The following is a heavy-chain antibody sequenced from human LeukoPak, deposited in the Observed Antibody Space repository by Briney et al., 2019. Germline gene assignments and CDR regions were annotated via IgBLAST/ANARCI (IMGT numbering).Heavy chain of an antibody. Sequence: SETLSLTCTVSGVSISSNSYYWSWIRQPPGKGLEWVGEINHSGSTNYNPSLKSRVTISVDTSMNQFSLKLSFVTTSDTAVYYCARALGYCSGGSCTRGHNWFDPWGQGTLVTVPS. CDR3: ARALGYCSGGSCTRGHNWFDP. CDR1: GVSISSNSYY. D-gene: IGHD2-15*01. CDR2: INHSGST. V-gene: IGHV4-39*01. J-gene: IGHJ5*02.